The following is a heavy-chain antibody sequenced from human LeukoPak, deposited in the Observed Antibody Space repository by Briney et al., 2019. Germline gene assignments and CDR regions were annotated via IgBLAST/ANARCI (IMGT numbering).Heavy chain of an antibody. Sequence: SETLSLTCTVSGGSISSSSYYWGWIRQPPGKGLEWIGSIYYSGSTYYNPSLKSRVTISVDTSKNQFSLKLSSVTAADTAVYYCARFVAAAQCAFDIWGQGTMVTVSS. CDR3: ARFVAAAQCAFDI. J-gene: IGHJ3*02. V-gene: IGHV4-39*07. D-gene: IGHD6-13*01. CDR1: GGSISSSSYY. CDR2: IYYSGST.